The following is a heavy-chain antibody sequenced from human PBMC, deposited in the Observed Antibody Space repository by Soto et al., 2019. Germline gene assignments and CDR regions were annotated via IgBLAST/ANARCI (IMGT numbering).Heavy chain of an antibody. CDR1: GFTFSSYG. J-gene: IGHJ4*02. Sequence: PGGSLRLSCAASGFTFSSYGMHWVRQAPGKGLEWVADMNQDGGEKYYVDSVKGRFTISRDNAKTSLYLQMNSLRAEDTAVYYCARVRRAEYSMSWGYYFDHWGQGALVTVSS. CDR3: ARVRRAEYSMSWGYYFDH. CDR2: MNQDGGEK. V-gene: IGHV3-7*01. D-gene: IGHD6-6*01.